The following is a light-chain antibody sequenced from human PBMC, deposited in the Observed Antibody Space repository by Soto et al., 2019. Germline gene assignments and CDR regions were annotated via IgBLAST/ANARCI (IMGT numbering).Light chain of an antibody. CDR1: ETVSINY. CDR2: DAS. CDR3: QQRSSWPWT. J-gene: IGKJ5*01. Sequence: EIVLTQSPDTLSLSPWDTSTLSFRASETVSINYLAWYQQKPGQAPRLLIYDASNWATGIPARFSGSGSGTDFTLTITSIEPEDFAVYYCQQRSSWPWTFGQGTRLEIK. V-gene: IGKV3-11*01.